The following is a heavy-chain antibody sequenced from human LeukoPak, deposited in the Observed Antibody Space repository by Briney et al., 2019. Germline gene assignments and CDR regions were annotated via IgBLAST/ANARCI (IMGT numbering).Heavy chain of an antibody. V-gene: IGHV3-48*03. J-gene: IGHJ4*02. CDR2: ISSRGSTT. CDR1: GFTFSSYE. D-gene: IGHD5-24*01. Sequence: PGGSLRLSCVVFGFTFSSYEMNWVRQAPGKGLEWVSYISSRGSTTYYADSVKGRFTISRDNAKNSLYLQMNSLRAEDTAVYYCASWQGDGYNSVYWGQGTLVTVSS. CDR3: ASWQGDGYNSVY.